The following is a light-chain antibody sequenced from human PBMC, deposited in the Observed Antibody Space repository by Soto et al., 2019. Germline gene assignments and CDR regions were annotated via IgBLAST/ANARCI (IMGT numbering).Light chain of an antibody. Sequence: QSALTQPASVAGSPGQSITISCTGTSSDVGSYNLVSWYQQHPGKAPKLMIYEGSKRASGVSNRFSGSKSGNTASLTISGLQAEDEADYYCCSYAGSSPFGNGFGTGTKLTVL. CDR1: SSDVGSYNL. CDR3: CSYAGSSPFGNG. J-gene: IGLJ1*01. CDR2: EGS. V-gene: IGLV2-23*03.